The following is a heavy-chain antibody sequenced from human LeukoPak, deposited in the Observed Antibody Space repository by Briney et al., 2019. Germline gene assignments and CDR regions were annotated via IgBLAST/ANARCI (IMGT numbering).Heavy chain of an antibody. Sequence: ASVKVSCKASCYTFSHYGITWGRQAPGQGLEWMGWIGRNNGNTKFAQKLQGRVTMTTDTSTTTAYMELRSLRSDDTAVYFCARDRGDYYFDYWGQGTLVSVSS. CDR2: IGRNNGNT. CDR3: ARDRGDYYFDY. D-gene: IGHD6-25*01. J-gene: IGHJ4*02. V-gene: IGHV1-18*01. CDR1: CYTFSHYG.